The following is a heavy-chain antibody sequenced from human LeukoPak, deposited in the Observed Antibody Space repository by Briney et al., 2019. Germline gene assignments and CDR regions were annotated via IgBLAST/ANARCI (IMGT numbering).Heavy chain of an antibody. CDR3: ATVPAAEDLPDAQIDY. V-gene: IGHV4-34*01. CDR1: GGSFSGYY. D-gene: IGHD2-2*01. Sequence: SETLSLTCAVYGGSFSGYYWSWIRQPPGKGLEWIGEINHSGSTNYNPSLKSRVTISVDTSKNQFSLKLSSVTAADTAVYYCATVPAAEDLPDAQIDYWGQGTLVTVSS. CDR2: INHSGST. J-gene: IGHJ4*02.